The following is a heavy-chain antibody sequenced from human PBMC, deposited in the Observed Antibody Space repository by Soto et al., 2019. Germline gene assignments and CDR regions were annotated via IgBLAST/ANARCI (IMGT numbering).Heavy chain of an antibody. Sequence: GGSLRLSCXASGFTISTYAMTWVRQAPGKGLECVSGVTGSGSQIYYADSVKGRFTISKDNSKNTLYLQMSGLREEDTALYYCAKDAVYRDGLWLMDSWGQGTLVTVSS. J-gene: IGHJ5*02. D-gene: IGHD2-21*01. CDR2: VTGSGSQI. CDR3: AKDAVYRDGLWLMDS. CDR1: GFTISTYA. V-gene: IGHV3-23*01.